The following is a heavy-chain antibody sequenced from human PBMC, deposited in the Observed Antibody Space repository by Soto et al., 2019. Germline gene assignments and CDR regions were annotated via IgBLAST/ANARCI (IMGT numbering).Heavy chain of an antibody. J-gene: IGHJ2*01. Sequence: QVQLVESGGGVVQPGRSLRLSCAASGFTFSSYAMHWVRQAPGKGLEWVAVISYDGSNKYYADSVKGRFTISRDNSKNTLYLQMSSLRPEDTAVYYCARPLWRDDYNWGYFDLWGSGTLVTVSS. V-gene: IGHV3-30-3*01. CDR1: GFTFSSYA. D-gene: IGHD4-4*01. CDR2: ISYDGSNK. CDR3: ARPLWRDDYNWGYFDL.